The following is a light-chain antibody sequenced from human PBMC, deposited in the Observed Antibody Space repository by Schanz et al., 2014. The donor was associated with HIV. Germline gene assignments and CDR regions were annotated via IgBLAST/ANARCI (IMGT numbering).Light chain of an antibody. CDR2: DNI. J-gene: IGLJ2*01. CDR3: CSYAGSYTVV. CDR1: GS. Sequence: QSVLTQPPSVSGAPGQRVTISCTGRGSIHWYQQLPGTAPKLLIYDNINRPSGVPVRFSGSKSGTSASLAISGLQADDEADYYCCSYAGSYTVVFGGGTKLTVL. V-gene: IGLV1-40*01.